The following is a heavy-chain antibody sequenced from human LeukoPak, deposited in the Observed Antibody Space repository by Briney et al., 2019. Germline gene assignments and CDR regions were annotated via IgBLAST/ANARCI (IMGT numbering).Heavy chain of an antibody. CDR2: ISAYNGNT. CDR3: ARDRSDIVVVPAAAPLDY. J-gene: IGHJ4*02. Sequence: GASVKVSCKASGYTFTSYGISWVRQAPGQGLEWMGWISAYNGNTNYAQKLQGRVTMTTDTSTSTAYMELRSLRSDDTAVYYCARDRSDIVVVPAAAPLDYWGQGTLLTVSS. V-gene: IGHV1-18*01. CDR1: GYTFTSYG. D-gene: IGHD2-2*01.